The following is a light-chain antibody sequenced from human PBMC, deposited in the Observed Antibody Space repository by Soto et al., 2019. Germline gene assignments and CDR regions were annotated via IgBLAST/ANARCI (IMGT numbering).Light chain of an antibody. CDR3: SSYRSGSTRVV. CDR2: DVS. J-gene: IGLJ2*01. V-gene: IGLV2-14*01. Sequence: QSVLTQPASVSGSPGQSITISCTGTSSDVGGYNYVSWYQQHPGKAPKLMIYDVSKRASGVSNRFSGSKSGNTASLTISGLQVEDEADYYCSSYRSGSTRVVFGGGTKLTVL. CDR1: SSDVGGYNY.